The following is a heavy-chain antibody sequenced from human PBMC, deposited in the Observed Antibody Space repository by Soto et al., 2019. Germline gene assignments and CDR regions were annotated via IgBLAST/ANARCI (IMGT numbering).Heavy chain of an antibody. Sequence: QVQLVQSGAEVKKTGASVKVSCEAPGHYFSGYYMYWVRQAPGHGLEWMGWINLNSGGTNYAQKFQGRVTMTRDTSITTGYMDLRGLTSDDTAVYYCASAPPYHGISGYLEVWGLGTLVTVSS. CDR1: GHYFSGYY. D-gene: IGHD3-22*01. CDR2: INLNSGGT. J-gene: IGHJ4*02. V-gene: IGHV1-2*02. CDR3: ASAPPYHGISGYLEV.